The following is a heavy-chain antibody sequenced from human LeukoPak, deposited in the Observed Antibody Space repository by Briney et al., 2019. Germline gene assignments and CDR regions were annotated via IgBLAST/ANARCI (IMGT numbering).Heavy chain of an antibody. D-gene: IGHD7-27*01. J-gene: IGHJ4*02. V-gene: IGHV1-69*05. CDR1: GGTFSSYA. CDR2: IIPIFGTA. CDR3: ARAPLTGESVFSYYFDY. Sequence: GASVKVSCKASGGTFSSYAISWVRQAPGQGLEWMGGIIPIFGTANYAQKFQGRVTITTDESTSTAYMELSSLRSEDTAVYYCARAPLTGESVFSYYFDYWGQGTLVTVSS.